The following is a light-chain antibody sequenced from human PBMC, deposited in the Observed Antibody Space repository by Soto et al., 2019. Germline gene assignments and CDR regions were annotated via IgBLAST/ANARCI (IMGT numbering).Light chain of an antibody. CDR1: QSISSSY. V-gene: IGKV3-20*01. J-gene: IGKJ1*01. Sequence: EIVLTQSPGNLSWSPGERTTLSCRASQSISSSYLAWYQQKPGQAPRLLVYGASSRATGIPDRFSGSGSGTDFPLTISRLEPEDFALDYCRQYSSTFWTLGQGTKVEIK. CDR3: RQYSSTFWT. CDR2: GAS.